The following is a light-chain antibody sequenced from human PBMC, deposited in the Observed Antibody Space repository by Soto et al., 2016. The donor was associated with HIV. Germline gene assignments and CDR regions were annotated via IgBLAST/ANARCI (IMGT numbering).Light chain of an antibody. CDR1: NLRSYF. CDR3: NSRDSSGYHRV. CDR2: GKN. Sequence: SSELTQDPAMSVALGQTVRITCQGDNLRSYFASWYQQKPGQAPVLVIYGKNNRPSGIPDRFSGSSSGNTASLTITGAQAEDEADYYCNSRDSSGYHRVFGGGTKLTVL. V-gene: IGLV3-19*01. J-gene: IGLJ2*01.